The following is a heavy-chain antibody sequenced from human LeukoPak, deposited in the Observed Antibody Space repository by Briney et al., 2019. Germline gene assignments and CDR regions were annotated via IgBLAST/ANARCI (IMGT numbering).Heavy chain of an antibody. J-gene: IGHJ4*02. CDR1: GYTFTSYG. V-gene: IGHV1-18*01. CDR3: AREPPPDYYDILSGYSDY. CDR2: ISAYNGNT. Sequence: ASVKVSCKASGYTFTSYGISWVRQAPGQGLEWMGWISAYNGNTNYAQKPQGRVTMTTDTSTSTVYMELRSLRSDDTAVYYCAREPPPDYYDILSGYSDYRGQGTLVTVSS. D-gene: IGHD3-9*01.